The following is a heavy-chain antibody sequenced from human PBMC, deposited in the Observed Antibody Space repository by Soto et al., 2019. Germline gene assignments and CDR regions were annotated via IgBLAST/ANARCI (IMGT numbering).Heavy chain of an antibody. CDR2: IKQDGSEK. CDR1: GFTFCSHG. D-gene: IGHD3-16*02. CDR3: ARVYYDYIWGSYPLVY. Sequence: PGGSLRLSCAASGFTFCSHGMSWVRQAPGKGLEWLASIKQDGSEKHYVDSVKGRFTISRDNAKNSLYLQMNSLRVEDTAVYYCARVYYDYIWGSYPLVYWGQGTLVTVSS. V-gene: IGHV3-7*01. J-gene: IGHJ4*02.